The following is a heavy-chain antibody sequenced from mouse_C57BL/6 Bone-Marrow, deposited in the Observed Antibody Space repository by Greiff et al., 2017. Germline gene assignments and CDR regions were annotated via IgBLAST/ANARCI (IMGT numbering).Heavy chain of an antibody. CDR2: INPSSGYT. CDR3: ASKGYDGYYAMDY. CDR1: GYTFTSYT. J-gene: IGHJ4*01. V-gene: IGHV1-4*01. Sequence: QVQLQQSGAELARPGASVKMSCKASGYTFTSYTMHWVKQRPGQGLEWIGYINPSSGYTKYNQKFKDKATLTADKSSSTAYMQLSSLTSEDSSVYDCASKGYDGYYAMDYWGQGTSVTVSS. D-gene: IGHD2-3*01.